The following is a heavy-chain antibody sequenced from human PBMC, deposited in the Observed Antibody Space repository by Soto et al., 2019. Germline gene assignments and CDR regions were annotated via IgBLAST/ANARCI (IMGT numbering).Heavy chain of an antibody. CDR2: IYYSGST. V-gene: IGHV4-59*08. Sequence: SETLSLTCTVSGGSISSYYWSWIRQPPGKGLEWIGYIYYSGSTNYNPSLKSRVIISVDTSKNQFSLKLSSVTAADTAVYYCARRWGDYFDYWGQGTLVTVSS. CDR1: GGSISSYY. D-gene: IGHD3-16*01. CDR3: ARRWGDYFDY. J-gene: IGHJ4*02.